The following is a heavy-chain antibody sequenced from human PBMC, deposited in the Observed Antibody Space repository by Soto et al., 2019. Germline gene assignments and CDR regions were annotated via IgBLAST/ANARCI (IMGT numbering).Heavy chain of an antibody. V-gene: IGHV3-21*01. J-gene: IGHJ6*02. CDR3: ARDAASPRYYYYGMDV. CDR1: GFTFSSYS. Sequence: GGSLRLSCAASGFTFSSYSMNWVRQAPGKGLEWVSSISSSSSYIYYADSVKGRFTISRDNAKNSLYLQMNSLRAEDTAVYYCARDAASPRYYYYGMDVWGQGTTVTISS. CDR2: ISSSSSYI.